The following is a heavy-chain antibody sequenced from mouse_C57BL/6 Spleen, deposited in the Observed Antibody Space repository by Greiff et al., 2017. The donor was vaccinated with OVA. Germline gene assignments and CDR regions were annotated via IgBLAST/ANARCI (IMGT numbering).Heavy chain of an antibody. Sequence: EVQLVESGGDLVKPGGSLKLSCAASGFTFSSYGMSWVRQTPDKRLEWVATISSGGSYTYYPDSVKGRFTISRDNAKNTLYLQMSSLKSEDTAMYYCARLGGDPWFAYWGQGTLVTVSA. CDR2: ISSGGSYT. V-gene: IGHV5-6*01. J-gene: IGHJ3*01. CDR3: ARLGGDPWFAY. D-gene: IGHD3-3*01. CDR1: GFTFSSYG.